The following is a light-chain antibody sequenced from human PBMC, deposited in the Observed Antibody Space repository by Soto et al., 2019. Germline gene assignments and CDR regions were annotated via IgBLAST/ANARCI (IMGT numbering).Light chain of an antibody. CDR1: SSDVAGYNY. V-gene: IGLV2-14*01. J-gene: IGLJ1*01. CDR2: EVN. CDR3: SSYTRSSTSCV. Sequence: QSALTQPASVSGSPGQSITISCTGTSSDVAGYNYVSWYQQHPGKAPKLMIYEVNTRPSGVSNRFSGSKSGNTASLTISGLQAEDEADYFCSSYTRSSTSCVFGTGTKVTVL.